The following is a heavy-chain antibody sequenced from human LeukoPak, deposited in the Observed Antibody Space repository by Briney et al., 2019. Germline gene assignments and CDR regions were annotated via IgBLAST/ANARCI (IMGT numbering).Heavy chain of an antibody. V-gene: IGHV3-21*01. CDR3: ATESGTYSGTCFDY. J-gene: IGHJ4*02. Sequence: PGGSLRLSCVASGFTFSRHNMNWVRQAPGKGLEWVSTISDSSIYVYYADSVKGRFAISRDNAKNSLFLQMNSLRAEDTAVYYCATESGTYSGTCFDYWGQGALVTVSS. CDR1: GFTFSRHN. CDR2: ISDSSIYV. D-gene: IGHD1-26*01.